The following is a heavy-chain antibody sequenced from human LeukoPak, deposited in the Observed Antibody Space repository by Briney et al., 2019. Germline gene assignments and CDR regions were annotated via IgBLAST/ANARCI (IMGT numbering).Heavy chain of an antibody. Sequence: PGGSLRLSCAASEFTFSSYSMNWVRQAPGKGLEWVSSISSSSSYIYYADSVKGRFTISRDNAKNSLYLQMNSLRAEDTAVYYCARTLVPAAMSNNWFDPWGQGTLVTVSS. CDR1: EFTFSSYS. CDR2: ISSSSSYI. J-gene: IGHJ5*02. V-gene: IGHV3-21*01. CDR3: ARTLVPAAMSNNWFDP. D-gene: IGHD2-2*01.